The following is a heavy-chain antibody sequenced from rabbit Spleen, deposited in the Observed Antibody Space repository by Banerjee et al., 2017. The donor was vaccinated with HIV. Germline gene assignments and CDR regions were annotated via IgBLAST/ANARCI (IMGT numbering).Heavy chain of an antibody. CDR2: IDPVFGIT. CDR1: GFTLSSYY. V-gene: IGHV1S7*01. D-gene: IGHD1-1*01. CDR3: ARDLTGVIGWNFGW. J-gene: IGHJ4*01. Sequence: HLKESGGGLVQPGGSLKLSCTASGFTLSSYYMNWVRQAPGKGLEWIGYIDPVFGITYYANWVNGRFSISRENAQNTAFLQMTSLTAADTATYFCARDLTGVIGWNFGWWGPGTLVTVS.